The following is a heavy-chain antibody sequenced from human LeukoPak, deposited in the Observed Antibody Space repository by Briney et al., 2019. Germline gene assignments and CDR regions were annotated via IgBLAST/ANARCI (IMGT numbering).Heavy chain of an antibody. CDR3: AKGAYDYIEIAYFDS. D-gene: IGHD5-12*01. CDR1: GFTSANYA. V-gene: IGHV3-23*01. Sequence: GGSLRLSCAASGFTSANYAMNWVRQAPGKGLEWVPVLIGSSGSTDYADSVKGRFTISRDISKNTLFLQMNSLRAEDTAIYYCAKGAYDYIEIAYFDSWGQGTLVTVSS. J-gene: IGHJ4*02. CDR2: LIGSSGST.